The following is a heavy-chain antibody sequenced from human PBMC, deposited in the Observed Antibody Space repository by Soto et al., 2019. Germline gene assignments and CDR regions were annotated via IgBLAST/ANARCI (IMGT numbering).Heavy chain of an antibody. J-gene: IGHJ6*03. CDR3: ARVGAPYYYYYMDV. V-gene: IGHV3-33*01. Sequence: QVQLVESGGGVVQPGRSLRLSCAASGFTFSSYGMHWVRQAPGKGLEWVAVIWYDGSNKYYADSVKGRFTISRDNSKKTLQLQLNSLRAEDTAVYYCARVGAPYYYYYMDVWGKGTTVTVSS. CDR2: IWYDGSNK. CDR1: GFTFSSYG.